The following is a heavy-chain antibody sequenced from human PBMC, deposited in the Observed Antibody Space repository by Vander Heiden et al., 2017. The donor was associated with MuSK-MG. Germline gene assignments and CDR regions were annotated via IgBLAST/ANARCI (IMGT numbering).Heavy chain of an antibody. D-gene: IGHD3-10*01. Sequence: QVQLQPRGAGLLKPSETLSLTCAVYAGSFSGYYCSWIRPPPGKGLEWIGEINHSGSTNYNPSLKSRVTISVDTSKNQFSLKLSSVTAADTAVYYCARVFYYGSGSPNDAFDIWGQGTMVTVSS. CDR3: ARVFYYGSGSPNDAFDI. CDR1: AGSFSGYY. V-gene: IGHV4-34*01. CDR2: INHSGST. J-gene: IGHJ3*02.